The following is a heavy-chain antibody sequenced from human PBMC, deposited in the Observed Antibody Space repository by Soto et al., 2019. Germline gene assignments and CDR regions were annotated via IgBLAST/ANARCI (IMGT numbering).Heavy chain of an antibody. J-gene: IGHJ6*02. Sequence: LGESLKISCKGSGYSFTSYWIGWVRQMPGKGLEWMGIIYPGDSDTRYSPSFQGQVTISADKSISTAYLQWSSLKASDTAMYYCARRQLGYCSSTIFYSSTNYYYGMDVRGQGTTVIGSS. CDR3: ARRQLGYCSSTIFYSSTNYYYGMDV. V-gene: IGHV5-51*01. CDR2: IYPGDSDT. D-gene: IGHD2-2*02. CDR1: GYSFTSYW.